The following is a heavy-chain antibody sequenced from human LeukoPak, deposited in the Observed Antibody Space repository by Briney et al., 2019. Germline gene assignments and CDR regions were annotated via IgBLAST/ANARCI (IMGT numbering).Heavy chain of an antibody. CDR3: AREGPYGSAYLDY. Sequence: GGSLRLSCAASGFTFSSYWMHWVRQVPGKGLVWVSRIKSDGSTTYYADSVKGRFTMPRDNGKSTVYLEMKSLRPEDTAVYYCAREGPYGSAYLDYWGQGDLVTVSS. CDR1: GFTFSSYW. J-gene: IGHJ4*02. V-gene: IGHV3-74*01. D-gene: IGHD3-10*01. CDR2: IKSDGSTT.